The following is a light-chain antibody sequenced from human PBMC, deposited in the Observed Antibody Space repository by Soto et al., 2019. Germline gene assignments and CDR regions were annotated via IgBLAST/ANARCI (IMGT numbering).Light chain of an antibody. CDR2: AAS. CDR3: QQAKNFPWT. J-gene: IGKJ1*01. V-gene: IGKV1-12*01. Sequence: IQMPQSPSTLSGSVGDRVTITCRASQTISSWLAWYQQRPGKAPKLLIYAASNLQNEVPSRFSGSGSGTDFTLTISSLQPEDFATYYCQQAKNFPWTFGQGTKVDIK. CDR1: QTISSW.